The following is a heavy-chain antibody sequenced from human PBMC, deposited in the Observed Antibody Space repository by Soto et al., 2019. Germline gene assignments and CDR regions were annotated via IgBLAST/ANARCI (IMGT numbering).Heavy chain of an antibody. J-gene: IGHJ6*03. CDR1: GGSFSGYY. Sequence: QVQLQQWGAGLLKPSETLSLTCAVYGGSFSGYYWSWIRQPPGKGLEWIGEMNDSGSTNYNPSLKVRVTISVDTPKHQFSLXXXSVTXAXXXVXXXXXXXGPRGWSIGYYYYIDVWGKGTTVTVSS. V-gene: IGHV4-34*01. D-gene: IGHD6-19*01. CDR3: XXXXGPRGWSIGYYYYIDV. CDR2: MNDSGST.